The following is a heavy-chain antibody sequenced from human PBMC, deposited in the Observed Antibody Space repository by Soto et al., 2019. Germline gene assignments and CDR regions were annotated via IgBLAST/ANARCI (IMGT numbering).Heavy chain of an antibody. Sequence: QVQLVESGGGVVQPGRSLRLSCAASGFTFSSYGMHWVRQAPGKGLEWVAVISYDGSNKYYADSVKGRFTISRDNSKNTLYLQMKSRRAEDTAVYYCAKEGYSSSWNYWYSDPWGRGTLVTVSS. CDR2: ISYDGSNK. CDR1: GFTFSSYG. J-gene: IGHJ2*01. V-gene: IGHV3-30*18. D-gene: IGHD6-13*01. CDR3: AKEGYSSSWNYWYSDP.